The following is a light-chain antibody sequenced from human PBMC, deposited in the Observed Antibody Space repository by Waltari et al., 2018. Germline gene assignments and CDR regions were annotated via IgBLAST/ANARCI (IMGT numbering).Light chain of an antibody. Sequence: DIQMTQSPSSLSASVGDRVTITCRASQGIGNYLAWYQQKPGTVPKLLIYTASTLQSGVPSRFSGSGSAADFTLTISSLQPEDAATYYCQNYNSAPFTFGPGTRVDIE. V-gene: IGKV1-27*01. CDR3: QNYNSAPFT. J-gene: IGKJ3*01. CDR1: QGIGNY. CDR2: TAS.